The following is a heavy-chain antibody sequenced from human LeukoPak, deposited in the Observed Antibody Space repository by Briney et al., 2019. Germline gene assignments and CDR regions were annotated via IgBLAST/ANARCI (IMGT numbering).Heavy chain of an antibody. Sequence: PSQTLSLTCTVSGGSVTSGGYYWSWIRQHPEKGLEWIGYVYYTGSTYYNPSLKSRVTISSDTSKNQFSLKVSSVTAADTAVYYCARISAGRCGMDVWGQGTTVTVSS. V-gene: IGHV4-31*03. CDR2: VYYTGST. D-gene: IGHD6-6*01. CDR1: GGSVTSGGYY. CDR3: ARISAGRCGMDV. J-gene: IGHJ6*02.